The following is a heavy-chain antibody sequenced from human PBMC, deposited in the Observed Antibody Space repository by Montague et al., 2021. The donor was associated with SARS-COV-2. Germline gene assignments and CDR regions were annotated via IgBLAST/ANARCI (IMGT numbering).Heavy chain of an antibody. V-gene: IGHV6-1*01. J-gene: IGHJ4*02. CDR2: TNYRSKWTS. CDR1: GDSVWSNTAA. Sequence: CAISGDSVWSNTAAWNWIRQSPSGGLEWLGRTNYRSKWTSDYATPVEGRISIDPDTSKNQFFLHLRSVTPEDTGVYYCVRDTGSAQAGFDAWGQGTLVTVSS. CDR3: VRDTGSAQAGFDA. D-gene: IGHD4-17*01.